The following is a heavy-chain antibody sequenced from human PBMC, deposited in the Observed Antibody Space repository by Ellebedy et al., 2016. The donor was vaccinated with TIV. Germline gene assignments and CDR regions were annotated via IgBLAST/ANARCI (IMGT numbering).Heavy chain of an antibody. CDR2: VYYSGST. CDR1: GGSISSSSYY. CDR3: ARSAVAGPLLGY. V-gene: IGHV4-39*07. D-gene: IGHD6-19*01. Sequence: MPGGSLRLSCTVSGGSISSSSYYWGWIREPPGKGLEWIGSVYYSGSTNYNPSLKSRVTISVDTSKNQFSLRLSSVTAADTAVYYCARSAVAGPLLGYWGQGTLVTVSS. J-gene: IGHJ4*02.